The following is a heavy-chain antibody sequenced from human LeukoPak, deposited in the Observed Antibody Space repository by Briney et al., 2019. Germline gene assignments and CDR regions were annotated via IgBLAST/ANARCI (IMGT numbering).Heavy chain of an antibody. Sequence: GGSLRLSCAASGFTFSSYWMSWVRQAPGKGLEWLSHIKGNGLTTYYADSVKGRFTISRDNARNSLFLQMNSLRADDTAIYYCARAGEMRYVDAWGKGTAVTVSS. CDR1: GFTFSSYW. CDR2: IKGNGLTT. J-gene: IGHJ6*04. V-gene: IGHV3-48*04. D-gene: IGHD5-12*01. CDR3: ARAGEMRYVDA.